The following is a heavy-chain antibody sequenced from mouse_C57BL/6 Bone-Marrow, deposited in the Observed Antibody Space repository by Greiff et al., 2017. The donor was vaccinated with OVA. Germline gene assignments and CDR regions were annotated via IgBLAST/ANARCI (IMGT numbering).Heavy chain of an antibody. CDR1: GYTFTSYW. V-gene: IGHV1-50*01. Sequence: QVQLQQSGAELVKPGASVKLSCKASGYTFTSYWMQWVKQRPGQGLEWIGEIDPSDSYTNYNQKFKGKATLTVDTSSSTAYMQLSSLTSEDSAVYYCAKHGYYVFDDWGQGTTLTVSS. CDR2: IDPSDSYT. J-gene: IGHJ2*01. CDR3: AKHGYYVFDD. D-gene: IGHD2-3*01.